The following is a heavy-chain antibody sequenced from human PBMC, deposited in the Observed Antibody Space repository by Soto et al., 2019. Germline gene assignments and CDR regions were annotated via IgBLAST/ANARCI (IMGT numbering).Heavy chain of an antibody. V-gene: IGHV1-3*01. Sequence: ASVKVSCKASGYTFTSYAMHWVRQAPGQRLEWMGWINAGNGNTKYSQKFQGRATITRDTSASTAYMELSSLRSEDTAVYYCAASYGDYDRYYYYYGMDVWGQGTTVTVSS. J-gene: IGHJ6*02. D-gene: IGHD4-17*01. CDR3: AASYGDYDRYYYYYGMDV. CDR2: INAGNGNT. CDR1: GYTFTSYA.